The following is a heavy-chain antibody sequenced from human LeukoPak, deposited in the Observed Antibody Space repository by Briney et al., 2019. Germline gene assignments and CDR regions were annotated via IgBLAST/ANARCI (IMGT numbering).Heavy chain of an antibody. J-gene: IGHJ4*02. CDR2: IGPDGDT. Sequence: GGSLRLSCPASGFTLSTIDMHWVRQVPGKGLEWVSHIGPDGDTHYPDSVKGRFTISRDNSKNTLYLQMNSLRAEDTAVYYCAKFLMGRGEMATGNLFDYWGQGTLVTVSA. V-gene: IGHV3-13*01. D-gene: IGHD5-24*01. CDR1: GFTLSTID. CDR3: AKFLMGRGEMATGNLFDY.